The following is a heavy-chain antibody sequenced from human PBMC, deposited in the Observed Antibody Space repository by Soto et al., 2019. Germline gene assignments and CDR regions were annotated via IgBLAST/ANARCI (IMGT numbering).Heavy chain of an antibody. D-gene: IGHD5-12*01. CDR3: TRMSGYSGYDSN. Sequence: GGSLRLSCTASGFNLGDYAMSWFRQAPGKGLEWVGFIRSKAYGGTTEYAASVKGRFTISRDDSKSIAYLQMNSLKTEDTAVYYCTRMSGYSGYDSNWAQGTLVTVSS. CDR1: GFNLGDYA. J-gene: IGHJ4*02. V-gene: IGHV3-49*03. CDR2: IRSKAYGGTT.